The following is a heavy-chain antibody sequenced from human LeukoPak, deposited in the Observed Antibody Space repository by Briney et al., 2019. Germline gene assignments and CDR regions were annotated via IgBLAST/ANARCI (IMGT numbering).Heavy chain of an antibody. D-gene: IGHD1-14*01. Sequence: SETLSLTCTVSGGSISSYYWSWIRQPPGKGLEWIGYIYYSGSTNYNPSLRSRVTMSVDTSKNQFSLKVSSVTAADTAVYYCARDLSPDGSVDVWGQGTTVTVSS. CDR2: IYYSGST. CDR3: ARDLSPDGSVDV. V-gene: IGHV4-59*12. CDR1: GGSISSYY. J-gene: IGHJ6*02.